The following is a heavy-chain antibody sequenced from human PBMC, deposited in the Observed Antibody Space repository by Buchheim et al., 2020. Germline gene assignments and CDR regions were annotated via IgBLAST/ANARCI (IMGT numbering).Heavy chain of an antibody. CDR3: ARGGYYGSGRAGFDQ. CDR2: INAYGREI. Sequence: EGQLVESGGGLVQPGGSLTISCAASGFIFSGQWMTWVRQAPGKGLEWVASINAYGREIYYVDSVKGRFTISRDNAQSSLSLQMNSLRVEDTAMYYCARGGYYGSGRAGFDQWGQGTL. D-gene: IGHD3-10*01. J-gene: IGHJ4*02. CDR1: GFIFSGQW. V-gene: IGHV3-7*03.